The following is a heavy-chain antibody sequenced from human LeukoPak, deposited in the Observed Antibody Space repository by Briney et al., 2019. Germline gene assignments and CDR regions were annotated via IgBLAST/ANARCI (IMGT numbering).Heavy chain of an antibody. Sequence: PSETLSLTCSVSGGFFSSNSYYWGWIRHPPGKRLEWIGSICYSGSTYYNPSLKSRVTISVDTSKNQFSLKLSSVTAADTAVYYCARRARGDYSNSYYMDVWGKGTTVTVSS. D-gene: IGHD4-11*01. CDR1: GGFFSSNSYY. CDR2: ICYSGST. CDR3: ARRARGDYSNSYYMDV. V-gene: IGHV4-39*01. J-gene: IGHJ6*03.